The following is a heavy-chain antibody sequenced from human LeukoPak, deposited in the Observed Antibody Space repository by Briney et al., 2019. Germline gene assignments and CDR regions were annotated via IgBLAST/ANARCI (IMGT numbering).Heavy chain of an antibody. CDR3: ARAGRALWFGELYLDC. V-gene: IGHV3-66*01. J-gene: IGHJ4*02. CDR2: IYSGGST. Sequence: PGGSLRLSCAASGFTVSSNYMSWVRQAPGKGLEWVSVIYSGGSTYYADSVKGRFTISRDNSKNTLYLQMNSLRAEDTAVYYCARAGRALWFGELYLDCWGQGTLVTVSS. D-gene: IGHD3-10*01. CDR1: GFTVSSNY.